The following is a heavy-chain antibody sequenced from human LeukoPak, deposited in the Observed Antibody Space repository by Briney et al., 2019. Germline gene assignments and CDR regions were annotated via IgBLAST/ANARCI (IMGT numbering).Heavy chain of an antibody. J-gene: IGHJ4*02. V-gene: IGHV4-39*07. CDR2: IYYSGST. D-gene: IGHD5-18*01. Sequence: SETLSLTCTVSGGSISSSSYYWGWIRQPPGKGLEWIGSIYYSGSTNYNPSLKSRVTISVDTSKNQFSLKLSSVTAADTAVYYCARGRGYFLLDYWGQGTLVTVSS. CDR3: ARGRGYFLLDY. CDR1: GGSISSSSYY.